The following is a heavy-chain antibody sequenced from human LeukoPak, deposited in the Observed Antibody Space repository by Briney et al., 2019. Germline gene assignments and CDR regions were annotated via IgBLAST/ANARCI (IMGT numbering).Heavy chain of an antibody. D-gene: IGHD5-18*01. V-gene: IGHV1-18*01. CDR3: ARDTQYSYGRQPDAFDI. CDR2: ISAYNGNT. CDR1: GYTFTSYG. J-gene: IGHJ3*02. Sequence: GAAVKVSCKASGYTFTSYGISWVRQAPGQGLEWMGWISAYNGNTNYAQKLQGRVTMTTDTSTSTAYMELRSLRSDDTAVYYCARDTQYSYGRQPDAFDIWGQGTMVTVSS.